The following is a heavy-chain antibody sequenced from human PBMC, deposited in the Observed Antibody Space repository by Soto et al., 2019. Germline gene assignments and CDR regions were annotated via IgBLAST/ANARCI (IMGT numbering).Heavy chain of an antibody. Sequence: PSETLSLTCAVYGGSFSGYYWSWIRQPPGKGLEWIGEINHSGSTNYNPSLKSRVTISVDTSKNQFSLKLSSVTAADTAVYYCASTMTTVVTRDYWGQGTLVTVSS. D-gene: IGHD4-17*01. CDR1: GGSFSGYY. CDR2: INHSGST. CDR3: ASTMTTVVTRDY. V-gene: IGHV4-34*01. J-gene: IGHJ4*02.